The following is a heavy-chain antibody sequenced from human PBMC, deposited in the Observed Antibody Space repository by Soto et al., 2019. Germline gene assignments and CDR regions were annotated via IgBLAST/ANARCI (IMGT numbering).Heavy chain of an antibody. CDR2: IAHDGSNA. D-gene: IGHD2-15*01. J-gene: IGHJ6*02. CDR3: ARGDREDILVVVGARPGEYGTDI. CDR1: GFTFRNHA. V-gene: IGHV3-30-3*01. Sequence: QVQLVESGGGVVQPGGSLRLSCAASGFTFRNHAMHWVRQAPGKGLECLAVIAHDGSNAFYRDSVKGRFTVSRDNSKNTLYLYMNRLRAEETGVYYCARGDREDILVVVGARPGEYGTDIWGQGTTVIVSS.